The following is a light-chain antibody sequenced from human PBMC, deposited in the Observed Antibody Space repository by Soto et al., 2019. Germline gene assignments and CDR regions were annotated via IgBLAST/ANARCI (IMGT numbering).Light chain of an antibody. Sequence: DLQMTQSPSSLSASVGDTITITCRASQTISRNLNWYQQKPGKAPKLLIHAASNLHSGVPSRFSGSGSGTDITLTISSLQPEDSATYYCQQTYSTPVTFGGGTKVEIK. CDR1: QTISRN. V-gene: IGKV1-39*01. CDR2: AAS. CDR3: QQTYSTPVT. J-gene: IGKJ4*01.